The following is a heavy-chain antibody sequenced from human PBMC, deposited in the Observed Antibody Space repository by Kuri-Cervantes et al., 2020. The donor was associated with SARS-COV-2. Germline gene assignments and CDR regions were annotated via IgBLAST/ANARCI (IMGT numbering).Heavy chain of an antibody. CDR1: GFTFSSCG. Sequence: GGSLRLSCAASGFTFSSCGMHWVRQAPGKGLEWVSVIYSGGSTYYADSVKGRFTISRDNSKNTLYLQMNSLRAEDTAVYYCATEDPILSAFDYWGQGTLVTVSS. D-gene: IGHD2-21*01. CDR2: IYSGGST. CDR3: ATEDPILSAFDY. V-gene: IGHV3-NL1*01. J-gene: IGHJ4*02.